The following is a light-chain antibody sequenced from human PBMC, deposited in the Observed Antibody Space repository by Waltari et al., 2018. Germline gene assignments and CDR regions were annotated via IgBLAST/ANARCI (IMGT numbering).Light chain of an antibody. J-gene: IGLJ2*01. CDR2: EAT. CDR1: ASDVGVYNL. CDR3: CSYAGSSVWI. Sequence: QSALTQPASVSGSPGQSITISCTGTASDVGVYNLVSWYQPNTGKAPKLVIYEATKRPSGISNRFAGSKSGNTASLTISGLQDEDEATYHCCSYAGSSVWIFGGGTKLTVL. V-gene: IGLV2-23*01.